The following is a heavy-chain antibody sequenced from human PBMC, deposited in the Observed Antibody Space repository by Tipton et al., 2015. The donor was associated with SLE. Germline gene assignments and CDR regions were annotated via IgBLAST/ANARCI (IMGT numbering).Heavy chain of an antibody. CDR3: GRGSSSRDY. J-gene: IGHJ4*02. CDR2: ISGDARSI. V-gene: IGHV3-74*01. CDR1: GFTFSNYW. D-gene: IGHD6-6*01. Sequence: SLRLSCAASGFTFSNYWMHWVRQAPGKGLVWVSRISGDARSISYTDSVKGRFTISRDNSKNTLYLQMNSLRVEDTAIYYCGRGSSSRDYWGQGTLVTVSS.